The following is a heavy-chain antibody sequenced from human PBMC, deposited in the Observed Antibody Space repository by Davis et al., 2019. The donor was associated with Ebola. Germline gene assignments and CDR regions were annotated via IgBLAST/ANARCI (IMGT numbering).Heavy chain of an antibody. Sequence: GGSLRLSCAASGFTFSNAWMSWVRQASGKGLEWVGRIRSKANSYTTAYAASVKGRFTISRDDSKNTAYLQMNSLKTEDTAVYYCTPSIVGSDYWGQGTLVTVSS. J-gene: IGHJ4*02. CDR2: IRSKANSYTT. CDR3: TPSIVGSDY. CDR1: GFTFSNAW. V-gene: IGHV3-73*01. D-gene: IGHD1-26*01.